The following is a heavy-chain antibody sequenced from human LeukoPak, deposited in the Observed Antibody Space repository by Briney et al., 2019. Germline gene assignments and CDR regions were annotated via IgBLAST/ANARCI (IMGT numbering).Heavy chain of an antibody. CDR2: VSYDGRVK. V-gene: IGHV3-30*18. CDR3: AKRGGSGSPHYFDY. J-gene: IGHJ4*02. CDR1: GFTFSSYA. D-gene: IGHD3-10*01. Sequence: PGRSLRLSCAASGFTFSSYAMHWVRQAPGKGLEWVAVVSYDGRVKYYADSVKGRLTISRDNSKNTLYLQMNSLRAEDTAEYYCAKRGGSGSPHYFDYWGQGTLVTVSP.